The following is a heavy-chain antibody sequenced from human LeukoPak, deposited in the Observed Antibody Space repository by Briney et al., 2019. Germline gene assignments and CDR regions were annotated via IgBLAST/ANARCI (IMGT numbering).Heavy chain of an antibody. CDR2: IYHSGST. J-gene: IGHJ4*02. V-gene: IGHV4-30-2*01. Sequence: ASQTLSLTCAVSGGSISSGGYSWSWIRQPPGKGLEWIGYIYHSGSTYYNPSLKSRVTISVDRSKNQFSLKLSSVTAADTAVYYCARQSGGSGYSSYFDYWGQGTLVTVSS. CDR3: ARQSGGSGYSSYFDY. CDR1: GGSISSGGYS. D-gene: IGHD3-22*01.